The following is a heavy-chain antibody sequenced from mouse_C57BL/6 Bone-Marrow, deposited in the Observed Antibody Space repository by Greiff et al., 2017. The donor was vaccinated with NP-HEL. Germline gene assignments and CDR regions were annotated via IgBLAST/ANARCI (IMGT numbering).Heavy chain of an antibody. CDR1: GYTFTSYG. CDR3: ARSYYYGSSYGFAY. CDR2: IYPRSGNT. Sequence: VQLQESGAELARPGASVKLSCKASGYTFTSYGISWVKQRTGQGLEWIGEIYPRSGNTYYNEKFKGKATLTADKSSSTAYMELRSLTSEDSAVYFCARSYYYGSSYGFAYWGQGTLVTVSA. D-gene: IGHD1-1*01. V-gene: IGHV1-81*01. J-gene: IGHJ3*01.